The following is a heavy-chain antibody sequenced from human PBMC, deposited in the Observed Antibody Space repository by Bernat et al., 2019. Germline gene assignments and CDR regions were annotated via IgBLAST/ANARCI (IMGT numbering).Heavy chain of an antibody. D-gene: IGHD2-15*01. CDR2: ISSSSSYT. CDR1: GFTFSDYY. Sequence: QVQLVESGGGLVKPGGSLRLSCAASGFTFSDYYMSWIRQAPGKGLDWVSYISSSSSYTNYADSVKGRFTISRDDAKNSLYLQMNSLRAEDTAVYYCARDKYCSGGSCYGADYWGQGTLVTVSS. CDR3: ARDKYCSGGSCYGADY. J-gene: IGHJ4*02. V-gene: IGHV3-11*05.